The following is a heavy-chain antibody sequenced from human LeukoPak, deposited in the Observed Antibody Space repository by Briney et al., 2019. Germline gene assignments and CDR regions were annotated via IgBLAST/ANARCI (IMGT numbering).Heavy chain of an antibody. V-gene: IGHV3-23*01. Sequence: GGSLRLSCAASGFTFSSYAMSWVRQAPGKGLEWVSAISGSGGSTYYADSVKGRFTISRDNSKNTLYLQMNSLRAEDTAVYYCARDLWQQLIQGYDYWGQGTLVTVSS. CDR3: ARDLWQQLIQGYDY. CDR2: ISGSGGST. D-gene: IGHD6-13*01. J-gene: IGHJ4*02. CDR1: GFTFSSYA.